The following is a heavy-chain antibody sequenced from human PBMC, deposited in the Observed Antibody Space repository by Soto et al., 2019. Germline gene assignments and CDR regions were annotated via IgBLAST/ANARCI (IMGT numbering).Heavy chain of an antibody. CDR1: VVSLSSGFYY. D-gene: IGHD4-17*01. Sequence: TLSLTCSVSVVSLSSGFYYCSWIRQHPGKGLEWIGYIYYSGSPYYNPSLKSRLTISVDTSKNQFSLRLSSVTAADTAMYYCARTPTTVVMQGYFEYWGQGTRVNVSS. V-gene: IGHV4-31*03. J-gene: IGHJ4*02. CDR2: IYYSGSP. CDR3: ARTPTTVVMQGYFEY.